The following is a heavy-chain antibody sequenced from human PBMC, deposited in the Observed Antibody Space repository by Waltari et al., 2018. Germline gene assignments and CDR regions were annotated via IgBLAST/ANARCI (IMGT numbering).Heavy chain of an antibody. Sequence: QVQLRESGPGLVKPSETLSLTCTVSGGSISSYYWSWIRQPPVKGLEWIGYIYYSGSTNYNPSLKSRVTISVDTSKNQFSLKLSSVTAADTAVYYCAREDRSVDYNWYFDLWGRGTLVTVSS. CDR3: AREDRSVDYNWYFDL. D-gene: IGHD4-4*01. V-gene: IGHV4-59*01. J-gene: IGHJ2*01. CDR1: GGSISSYY. CDR2: IYYSGST.